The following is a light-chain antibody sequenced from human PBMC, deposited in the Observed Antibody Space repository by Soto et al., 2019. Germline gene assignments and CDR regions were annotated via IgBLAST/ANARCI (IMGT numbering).Light chain of an antibody. V-gene: IGKV1-5*01. J-gene: IGKJ1*01. Sequence: DIQMTQSPSTLSASVGDRGTITCRASQSISSWLAWYQQKPGKAPKVLIFDASSLESGVPSRFSGSGSATEFTLTISSLQPDDFATYYCQQYSTYPWTFGQGTKVEIK. CDR3: QQYSTYPWT. CDR2: DAS. CDR1: QSISSW.